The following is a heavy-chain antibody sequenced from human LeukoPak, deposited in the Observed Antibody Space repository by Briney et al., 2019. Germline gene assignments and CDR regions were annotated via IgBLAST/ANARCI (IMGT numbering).Heavy chain of an antibody. Sequence: KTGGSLRLSCTGSGYSFTSYWIGWVRQMPGKGLEWMGIIYPGDSDTTYSPSFQGQVTTSADKSISSAYLQWSSLRASDTAMYYCARLVRGVYVDYWGQGTLVTVSS. CDR3: ARLVRGVYVDY. J-gene: IGHJ4*02. V-gene: IGHV5-51*01. CDR1: GYSFTSYW. D-gene: IGHD3-10*01. CDR2: IYPGDSDT.